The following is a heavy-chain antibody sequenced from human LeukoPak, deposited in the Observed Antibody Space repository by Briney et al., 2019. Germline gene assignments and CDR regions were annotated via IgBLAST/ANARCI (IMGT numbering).Heavy chain of an antibody. J-gene: IGHJ4*02. V-gene: IGHV1-46*01. D-gene: IGHD3-10*01. Sequence: ASVKVSCKASGYTFINHWMHWVRQAPGQGLEWVGLINPTGTTTLYAQKFQGRITLTRDMSATTDYMELSSLTSEDTAVYYCARGGRVWFGETGEFDYWGQGTLVTVSS. CDR3: ARGGRVWFGETGEFDY. CDR2: INPTGTTT. CDR1: GYTFINHW.